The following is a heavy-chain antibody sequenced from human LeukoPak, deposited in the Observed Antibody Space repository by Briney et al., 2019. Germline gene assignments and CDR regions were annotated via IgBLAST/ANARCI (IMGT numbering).Heavy chain of an antibody. V-gene: IGHV3-7*01. CDR1: GFTFSSCW. D-gene: IGHD3-10*01. Sequence: GGSLRLSCAASGFTFSSCWMSWVRQAPGKGLEWVANIKQDGSEKYYVDSVKGRFTISRDNAKNSLYLQMNSLRAEDTAVYYCARVLSGSGSSDFDYWGQGTLVTVSS. J-gene: IGHJ4*02. CDR3: ARVLSGSGSSDFDY. CDR2: IKQDGSEK.